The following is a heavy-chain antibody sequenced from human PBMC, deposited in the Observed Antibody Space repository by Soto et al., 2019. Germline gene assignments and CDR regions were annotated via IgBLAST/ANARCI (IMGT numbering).Heavy chain of an antibody. V-gene: IGHV1-69*08. CDR3: ASGKSQMTQDRMGFYYYMDV. J-gene: IGHJ6*03. CDR2: VIPLLDAS. CDR1: GATFNDYT. D-gene: IGHD2-15*01. Sequence: QVQLVQSGAEVKKPGSSERISCAASGATFNDYTFTWVRRAPGQGLEWMGRVIPLLDASNYAEKFQDRVTITADRSTSTVYMELSGLKSEDSAIYYCASGKSQMTQDRMGFYYYMDVWGKGTTVTVSS.